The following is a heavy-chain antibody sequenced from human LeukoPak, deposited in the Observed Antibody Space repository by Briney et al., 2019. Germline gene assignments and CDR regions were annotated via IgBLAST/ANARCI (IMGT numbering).Heavy chain of an antibody. CDR1: GYTFTNYD. D-gene: IGHD6-19*01. CDR3: ARDMYSSGRVPFDY. Sequence: ASVKVSCKASGYTFTNYDINWVRQTTGQGLEWMGGIIPIFGTANYAQKLQGRVTMTTDTSTSTAYMELRSLRSDDTAVYYCARDMYSSGRVPFDYWGQGTLVTVSS. CDR2: IIPIFGTA. V-gene: IGHV1-18*01. J-gene: IGHJ4*02.